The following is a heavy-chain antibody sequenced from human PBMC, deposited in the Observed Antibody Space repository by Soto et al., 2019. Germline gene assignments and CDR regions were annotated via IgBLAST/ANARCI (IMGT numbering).Heavy chain of an antibody. V-gene: IGHV4-39*01. D-gene: IGHD4-17*01. CDR2: IYYSGST. CDR1: GGSISSSSYY. Sequence: SETLSLTCTVSGGSISSSSYYWGWIRQPPGKGLEWAGTIYYSGSTYYSPSLESRVIISVDTSKNQFSLKLSSVTASDAAVYYCSTFRGMTTATTERYFDYWGQGPLVT. J-gene: IGHJ4*02. CDR3: STFRGMTTATTERYFDY.